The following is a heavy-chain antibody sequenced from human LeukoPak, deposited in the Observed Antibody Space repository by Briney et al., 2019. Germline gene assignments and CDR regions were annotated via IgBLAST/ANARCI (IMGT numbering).Heavy chain of an antibody. V-gene: IGHV1-2*02. CDR1: GYTFTGYY. Sequence: ASVKVSCKASGYTFTGYYMHWVRQAPGQGLEWMGWINPNSGGTNYAQKFQGRVTMTRDTSISTAYMELSRLRSDDTAVYYCARARYGSGSYYMDVWGEGTTVTVSS. CDR2: INPNSGGT. D-gene: IGHD3-10*01. CDR3: ARARYGSGSYYMDV. J-gene: IGHJ6*03.